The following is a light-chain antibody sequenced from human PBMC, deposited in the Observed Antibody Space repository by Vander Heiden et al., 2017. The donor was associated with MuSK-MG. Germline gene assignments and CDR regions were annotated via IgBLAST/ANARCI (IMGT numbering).Light chain of an antibody. CDR2: EVT. CDR3: CSYAGSSTFLYV. J-gene: IGLJ1*01. CDR1: SSDVGSDNL. V-gene: IGLV2-23*02. Sequence: QSALTQPASVSGSPGQSITISCTGTSSDVGSDNLVSWYHQHPGKAPTLMIYEVTKRHSGVANRFSGSKSGNTAALTISGLQAEDEADYYCCSYAGSSTFLYVFGTGTKVTVL.